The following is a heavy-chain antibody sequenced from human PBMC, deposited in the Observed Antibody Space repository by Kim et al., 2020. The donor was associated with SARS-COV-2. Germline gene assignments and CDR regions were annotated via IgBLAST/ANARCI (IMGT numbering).Heavy chain of an antibody. V-gene: IGHV3-23*01. D-gene: IGHD3-3*01. Sequence: KGRFTISRDNSKNPLYLHMNSLRAEDTAVYYCAKAKNYDFWSGYNYGMDVWGQGTTVTVSS. CDR3: AKAKNYDFWSGYNYGMDV. J-gene: IGHJ6*02.